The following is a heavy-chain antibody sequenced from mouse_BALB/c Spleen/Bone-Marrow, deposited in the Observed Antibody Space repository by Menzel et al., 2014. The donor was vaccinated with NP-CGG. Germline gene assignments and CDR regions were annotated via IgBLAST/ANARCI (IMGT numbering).Heavy chain of an antibody. CDR1: GYIFXSYW. V-gene: IGHV1-69*02. Sequence: QVQLQQSGAELVRHGASVKLSCKASGYIFXSYWIDWVKQRPGEGLEWIGNIYPSDNYTNYNQKFKDKATLTVDKSSSTAYMQLSSPTSEDSAVYYCTRTHEYFDYWGQGTTLTVSS. CDR2: IYPSDNYT. J-gene: IGHJ2*01. CDR3: TRTHEYFDY.